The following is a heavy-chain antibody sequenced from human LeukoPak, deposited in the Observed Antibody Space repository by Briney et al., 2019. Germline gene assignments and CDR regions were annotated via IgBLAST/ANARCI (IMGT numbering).Heavy chain of an antibody. J-gene: IGHJ4*02. CDR1: GFTFSSHS. CDR2: ISSSSSTI. CDR3: ASARHFDY. V-gene: IGHV3-48*01. Sequence: GGSLRLYCAASGFTFSSHSMNWVRPAPGKGLEWVSYISSSSSTIYYADSVKGRFNISRDNAKNSLYLEMNSLRAEDTAVYSCASARHFDYWGQGTLVTVSS.